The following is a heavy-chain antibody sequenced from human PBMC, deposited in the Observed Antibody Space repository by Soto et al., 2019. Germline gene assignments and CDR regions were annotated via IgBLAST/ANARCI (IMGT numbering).Heavy chain of an antibody. D-gene: IGHD2-21*02. CDR2: IYYSGST. V-gene: IGHV4-39*01. CDR1: GGSISSSSYY. J-gene: IGHJ6*02. CDR3: ATSTLVTSYYHFGMAV. Sequence: SETLSLTCTVSGGSISSSSYYWGWIRQPPGKGLEWIGSIYYSGSTYYNPSLKSRVTISVDTSKNQFSLKLSFVTAADTAVYYCATSTLVTSYYHFGMAVWGQGTKVTVSS.